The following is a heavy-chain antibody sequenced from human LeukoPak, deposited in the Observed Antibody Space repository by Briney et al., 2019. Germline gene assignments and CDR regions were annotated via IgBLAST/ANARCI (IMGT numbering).Heavy chain of an antibody. V-gene: IGHV1-2*02. J-gene: IGHJ5*02. D-gene: IGHD1-26*01. Sequence: ASLKASCKNTGYCFIDFDMHWGRQITRQGLEWMGWINPNSGRTSTAQKFQGRITMTRDTSITTVCMGVTWLTSDDTAIYYCARADRLVGSPYLIGPWGQGTLVTVSS. CDR3: ARADRLVGSPYLIGP. CDR2: INPNSGRT. CDR1: GYCFIDFD.